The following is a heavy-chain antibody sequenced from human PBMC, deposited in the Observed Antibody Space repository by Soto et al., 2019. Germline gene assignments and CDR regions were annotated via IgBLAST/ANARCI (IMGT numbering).Heavy chain of an antibody. CDR1: GFTFSSYG. D-gene: IGHD3-10*01. V-gene: IGHV3-30*18. CDR2: ISYDGSNK. Sequence: GGSLRRSCAASGFTFSSYGMHWVRQAPGKGLEWVAVISYDGSNKYYADSVKGRFTISRDNSKNTLYLQMNSLRAEDTAVYYCAKDRSYGSGSYYFDYWGQGTLVSVSS. CDR3: AKDRSYGSGSYYFDY. J-gene: IGHJ4*02.